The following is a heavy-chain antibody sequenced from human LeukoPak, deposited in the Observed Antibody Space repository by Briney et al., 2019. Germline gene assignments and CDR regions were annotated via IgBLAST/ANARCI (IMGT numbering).Heavy chain of an antibody. CDR2: ISTSSSYI. CDR1: GFTFNIYH. J-gene: IGHJ3*01. CDR3: ARRSLRGAFDV. V-gene: IGHV3-21*04. Sequence: GGSLRLSCAISGFTFNIYHMSWVRQAPGTGPEWLSSISTSSSYIYYADSVRGRFTISRDNAKSSLFLQMDSLTAEDTAIYYCARRSLRGAFDVWGQGTLVTVSS.